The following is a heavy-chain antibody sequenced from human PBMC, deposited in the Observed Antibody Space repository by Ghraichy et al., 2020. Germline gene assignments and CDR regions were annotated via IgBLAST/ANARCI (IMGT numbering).Heavy chain of an antibody. CDR1: GGSISSGGYS. D-gene: IGHD2/OR15-2a*01. CDR2: IYHSGST. CDR3: ARGLSMDV. V-gene: IGHV4-30-2*01. J-gene: IGHJ6*04. Sequence: TLSLTCAVSGGSISSGGYSWSWIRQPPGKGQEWIGYIYHSGSTYYNPSLKSRVTISVDRSKNQFSLKLSSVTAADTAVYYCARGLSMDVWGKGTTVTVSS.